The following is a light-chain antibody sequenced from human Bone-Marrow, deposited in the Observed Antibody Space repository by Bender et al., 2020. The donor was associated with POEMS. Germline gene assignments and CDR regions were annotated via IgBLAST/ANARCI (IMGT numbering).Light chain of an antibody. CDR1: SSDVGFYDH. V-gene: IGLV2-23*02. CDR3: CLYAGSSTLV. CDR2: GVS. Sequence: QSALTQPASVSGSPGQSITISCTGTSSDVGFYDHVSWYQQHPGKAPKLIIYGVSDRPSGVSNRFSGSKSGNTASLTISGLQAEDEADYYCCLYAGSSTLVFGGGTKLTVL. J-gene: IGLJ2*01.